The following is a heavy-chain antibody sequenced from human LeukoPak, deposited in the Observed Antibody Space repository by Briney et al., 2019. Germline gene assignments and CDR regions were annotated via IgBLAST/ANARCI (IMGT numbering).Heavy chain of an antibody. V-gene: IGHV3-7*05. CDR3: ARDYFWGSDRFGDLDSFDY. Sequence: GGSLRLSCAASGFTFSDYWMSWVRQAPGKGLEWVAEIKQDGSETYYVDTVRGRFTISRDNANNSLYLQMNSLRAEDTAGYYCARDYFWGSDRFGDLDSFDYWGQGTLVTVSS. CDR1: GFTFSDYW. D-gene: IGHD3-16*02. CDR2: IKQDGSET. J-gene: IGHJ4*02.